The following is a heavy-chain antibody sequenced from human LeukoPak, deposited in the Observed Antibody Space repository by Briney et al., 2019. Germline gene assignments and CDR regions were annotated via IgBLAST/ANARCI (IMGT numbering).Heavy chain of an antibody. J-gene: IGHJ5*02. CDR2: MNPNSGNT. Sequence: GASVKVSCKASGYTFTSYDINWVRQATGQGLEWMGWMNPNSGNTGYAQKFQGRVTMTRNTSISTAYMELSSLRSEDTAVYYCARGVGYCSSTSCFYNWIDPWGQGTLVTVSS. V-gene: IGHV1-8*01. D-gene: IGHD2-2*03. CDR3: ARGVGYCSSTSCFYNWIDP. CDR1: GYTFTSYD.